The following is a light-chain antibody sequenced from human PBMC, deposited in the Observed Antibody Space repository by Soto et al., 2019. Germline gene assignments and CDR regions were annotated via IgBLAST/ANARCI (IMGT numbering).Light chain of an antibody. CDR1: QSLTRN. V-gene: IGKV3-15*01. Sequence: EIVLTQSPGTLSVSPRERVTLSCRASQSLTRNLAWYQHKPGQSPRLLIYDASGLETGVPSRFSGSGSGTEFTLTIRSLQPDDFATYYCQQYKRYARTCRQGTKG. J-gene: IGKJ1*01. CDR3: QQYKRYART. CDR2: DAS.